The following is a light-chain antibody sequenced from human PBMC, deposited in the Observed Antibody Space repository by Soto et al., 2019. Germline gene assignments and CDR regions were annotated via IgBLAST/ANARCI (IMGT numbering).Light chain of an antibody. J-gene: IGLJ2*01. CDR3: SSYTSSSTL. Sequence: QSVLTQPASVSGSPGQSITISCTGTSSDVGGYNYVSWYQHHQGKAPKLMIYDVSNRPSGVSNRFSGSKSGNTASLTISGLQAEDEADYYCSSYTSSSTLIGGGTKLTVL. CDR1: SSDVGGYNY. CDR2: DVS. V-gene: IGLV2-14*03.